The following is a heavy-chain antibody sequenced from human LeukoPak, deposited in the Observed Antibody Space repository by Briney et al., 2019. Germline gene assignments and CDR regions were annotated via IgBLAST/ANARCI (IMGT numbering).Heavy chain of an antibody. CDR1: GYTFTSYY. CDR3: ATSDGHYDSSGY. Sequence: ASVKLSCKASGYTFTSYYMHWVRQAPGQVLEWMGLINPDGGNTNYAQNFQGRVTLTRDTSTSTGYMELSSLRSEDTAVYYCATSDGHYDSSGYWGQGTLVIVS. V-gene: IGHV1-46*01. D-gene: IGHD3-22*01. J-gene: IGHJ4*02. CDR2: INPDGGNT.